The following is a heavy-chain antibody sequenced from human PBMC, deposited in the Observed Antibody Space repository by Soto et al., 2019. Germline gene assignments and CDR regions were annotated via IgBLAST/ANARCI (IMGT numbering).Heavy chain of an antibody. CDR3: ARSRSRGGAQCLVARGVDY. CDR2: ISAYNGNT. CDR1: GYTFTSCG. V-gene: IGHV1-18*04. J-gene: IGHJ4*02. Sequence: GASVMVSCKASGYTFTSCGISWVRQAPGQELEWMGWISAYNGNTNYAQELQGRVTMTTDTSTSTAYMKLRSLRSDDTAVYYCARSRSRGGAQCLVARGVDYWGQGTRVKVSA. D-gene: IGHD6-19*01.